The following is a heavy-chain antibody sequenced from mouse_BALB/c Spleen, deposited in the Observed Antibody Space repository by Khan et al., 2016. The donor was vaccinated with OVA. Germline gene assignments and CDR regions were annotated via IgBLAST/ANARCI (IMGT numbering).Heavy chain of an antibody. J-gene: IGHJ3*01. CDR3: ARRGYDYGRGALFAY. CDR1: GFSLTNYS. D-gene: IGHD2-4*01. Sequence: QVQLQQSGPGLVQPSQSLSITCTVSGFSLTNYSVHWVRQSPGKGLEWLGVIWSAGSTDYNAAFITRLTIRKDNSRSHDFFKLNSLQPHDTAILYSARRGYDYGRGALFAYWGQGTLVTVSA. CDR2: IWSAGST. V-gene: IGHV2-2*01.